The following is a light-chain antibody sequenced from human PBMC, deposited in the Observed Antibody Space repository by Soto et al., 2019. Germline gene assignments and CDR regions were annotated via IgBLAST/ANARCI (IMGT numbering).Light chain of an antibody. J-gene: IGKJ2*01. V-gene: IGKV3-11*01. Sequence: EIVLTQSPATLSLSPGERATLSCRASESVSHYVAWYQQKPGQAPSLLIYDASTRATGIPARFSGSGSGTVSPLSSSSVDAEYVAFYYCQHGDKPSYTFGQGTRLEIK. CDR3: QHGDKPSYT. CDR2: DAS. CDR1: ESVSHY.